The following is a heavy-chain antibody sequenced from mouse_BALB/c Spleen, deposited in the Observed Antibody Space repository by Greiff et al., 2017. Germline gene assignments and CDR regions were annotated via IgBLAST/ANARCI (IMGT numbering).Heavy chain of an antibody. CDR2: IDPANGNT. CDR3: ATNWVAWFAY. D-gene: IGHD4-1*01. J-gene: IGHJ3*01. CDR1: GFNIKDYY. V-gene: IGHV14-3*02. Sequence: EVQLQQSGAELVRSGASVKLSCTASGFNIKDYYMHWVKQRPEQGLEWIGRIDPANGNTKYDPKFQGKATITADTSSNTAYLQLSSLTSEDTAVYYCATNWVAWFAYWGQGTLVTVSA.